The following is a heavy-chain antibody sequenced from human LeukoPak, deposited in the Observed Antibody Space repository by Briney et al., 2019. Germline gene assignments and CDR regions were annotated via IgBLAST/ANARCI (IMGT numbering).Heavy chain of an antibody. CDR2: ISSSGVTT. CDR3: ASPYSSGC. Sequence: PGGSLRLSCAASGFTFNNYAMSWVRQAAGQGLEWVSSISSSGVTTYYADSVKGRFTISRDNSKNTLYLQMNSLTAEDTAVYYCASPYSSGCWGQGTLVTVSS. V-gene: IGHV3-23*01. J-gene: IGHJ4*02. D-gene: IGHD6-19*01. CDR1: GFTFNNYA.